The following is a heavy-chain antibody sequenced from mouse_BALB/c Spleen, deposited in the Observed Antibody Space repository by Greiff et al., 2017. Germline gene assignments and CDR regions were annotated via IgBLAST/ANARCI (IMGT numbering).Heavy chain of an antibody. CDR2: IWSGGGT. CDR3: ARSRSYGTVYAMDY. J-gene: IGHJ4*01. V-gene: IGHV2-2*02. Sequence: QVQLQQSGPGLVRPSHSLSITCTGSGFSFTSYGVHWVRQSPGKGLEWLGVIWSGGGTDNNAAFIYRQSISKDNYKSHAFFKMNSRQATDTAIYYCARSRSYGTVYAMDYWGQGTLVTVSA. CDR1: GFSFTSYG. D-gene: IGHD1-1*02.